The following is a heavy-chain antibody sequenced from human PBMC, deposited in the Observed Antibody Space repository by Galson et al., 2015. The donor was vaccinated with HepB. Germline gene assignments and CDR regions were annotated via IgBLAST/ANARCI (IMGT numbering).Heavy chain of an antibody. Sequence: ATLSLTCTVSGGSISSYYWSWIRQPPGKGLEWMGYIYYRGNTNHNPSLRSRLTISVDTSKNQFPLKLSSVTAADTAVYYWARSIAAAGLPYYYGMDVWGQGTLVTVSS. CDR1: GGSISSYY. D-gene: IGHD6-13*01. CDR3: ARSIAAAGLPYYYGMDV. CDR2: IYYRGNT. J-gene: IGHJ6*02. V-gene: IGHV4-59*01.